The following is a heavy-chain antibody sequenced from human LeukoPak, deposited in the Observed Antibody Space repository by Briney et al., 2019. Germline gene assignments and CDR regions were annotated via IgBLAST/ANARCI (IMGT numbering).Heavy chain of an antibody. J-gene: IGHJ4*02. Sequence: ASVKVSCKASGYTFTSYGINWVRQAPGQGREWMGWISAYNDNTNYAQKLQGSVSMTTDTSTSTAYMDLRRLRSDENAGYYCARDALPTYYDSSGYYWYWGQGTLVTVSS. CDR3: ARDALPTYYDSSGYYWY. CDR2: ISAYNDNT. CDR1: GYTFTSYG. D-gene: IGHD3-22*01. V-gene: IGHV1-18*01.